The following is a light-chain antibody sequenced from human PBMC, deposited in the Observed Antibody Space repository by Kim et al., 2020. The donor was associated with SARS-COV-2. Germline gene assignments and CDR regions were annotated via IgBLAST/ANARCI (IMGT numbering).Light chain of an antibody. V-gene: IGKV1-5*03. Sequence: DIQMTQSPSTLSASVGDRVTITCRASQSISSWLAWYQQKPGKAPKLLIYKASSLESGVPSRFSGSGSGTEFTLTISSLQPDDFATYYCQQYNSYSGYTFGQGTNWRS. CDR1: QSISSW. J-gene: IGKJ2*01. CDR2: KAS. CDR3: QQYNSYSGYT.